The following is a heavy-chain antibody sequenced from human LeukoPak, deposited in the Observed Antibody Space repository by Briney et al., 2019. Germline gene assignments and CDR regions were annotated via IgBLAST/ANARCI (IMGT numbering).Heavy chain of an antibody. D-gene: IGHD3-16*01. V-gene: IGHV4-39*01. J-gene: IGHJ5*02. CDR3: GKRRNDVTAVFGAPGGFDP. CDR1: GGSVSSSSYD. CDR2: IYYSGRT. Sequence: SETLSLTCTVSGGSVSSSSYDWGWVRQPPGKGLEWIGNIYYSGRTYFNPSLRSRVIISIDTSKNQFSLKMTSVTAADRAVYYWGKRRNDVTAVFGAPGGFDPWGQGILVPVSS.